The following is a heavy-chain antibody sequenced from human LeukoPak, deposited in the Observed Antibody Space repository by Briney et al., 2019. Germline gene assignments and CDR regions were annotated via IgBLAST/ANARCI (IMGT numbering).Heavy chain of an antibody. Sequence: ASVKVSCKASGYTFTSYGISWVRQAPGQGLEWMGWISAYNGNTNYAQKLQGRVTMTTDTSTSTAYMELRSLRSDDTAVYYCARDWAGGTMVRGVISRGDDYWGQGNLVTVSS. CDR2: ISAYNGNT. V-gene: IGHV1-18*01. J-gene: IGHJ4*02. CDR3: ARDWAGGTMVRGVISRGDDY. CDR1: GYTFTSYG. D-gene: IGHD3-10*01.